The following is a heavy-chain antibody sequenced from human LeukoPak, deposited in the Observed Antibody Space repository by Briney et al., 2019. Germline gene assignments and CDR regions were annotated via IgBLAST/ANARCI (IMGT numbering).Heavy chain of an antibody. CDR3: ARDGVEFYNWFDP. Sequence: GGSLRLSCAASGFTFSNYAMSWVRQAPGKGLVWVSRINSDGSSTTYADSVKGRFTISRDNAKNTLYLQMNSLRAEDTAVYYCARDGVEFYNWFDPWGQGTLVTVSS. CDR1: GFTFSNYA. CDR2: INSDGSST. V-gene: IGHV3-74*01. J-gene: IGHJ5*02. D-gene: IGHD2-21*01.